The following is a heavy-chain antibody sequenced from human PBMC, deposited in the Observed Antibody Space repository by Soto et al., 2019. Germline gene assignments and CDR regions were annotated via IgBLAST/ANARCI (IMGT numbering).Heavy chain of an antibody. Sequence: QVQLVESGGGVVQPGRSLRLSCAASGFTFSSYAMHWVRQAPGKGLEWVAVISYDGSNKYYADSVKGRFTISRDNSQNTLYLQMNSLRAEDTAVYYCASQYSSGWYDLPDYWGQGTLVTVSS. CDR1: GFTFSSYA. CDR2: ISYDGSNK. J-gene: IGHJ4*02. D-gene: IGHD6-19*01. V-gene: IGHV3-30-3*01. CDR3: ASQYSSGWYDLPDY.